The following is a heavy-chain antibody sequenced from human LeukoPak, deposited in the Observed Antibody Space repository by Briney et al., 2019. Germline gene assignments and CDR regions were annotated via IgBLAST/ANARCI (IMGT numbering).Heavy chain of an antibody. CDR3: AKTTRSYYYYYMDV. J-gene: IGHJ6*03. V-gene: IGHV1-8*03. CDR2: MNPNSGNT. Sequence: GASVKVSCKASGYTFTSYDINWVRQATGQGLEWTGWMNPNSGNTGYAQKFQGRVTITRNTSISTAYMEPSSLRSEDTAVYYCAKTTRSYYYYYMDVWGKGTTVTVSS. CDR1: GYTFTSYD. D-gene: IGHD1-1*01.